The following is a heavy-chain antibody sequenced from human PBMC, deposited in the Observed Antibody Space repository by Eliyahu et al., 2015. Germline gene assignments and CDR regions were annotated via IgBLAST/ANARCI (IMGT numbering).Heavy chain of an antibody. Sequence: QVQLVQSGAEVKKPGSSVKVSCKASGGPFSRSAFGWVRQAPGQGLEWMGGITPVFGTANYAQKFQGRVAITADESTNIVYMELNSLRSEDTAVYYCAREGGDYCSGGNCFFLYWGQGTLVTVSS. V-gene: IGHV1-69*01. J-gene: IGHJ4*02. D-gene: IGHD2-15*01. CDR3: AREGGDYCSGGNCFFLY. CDR2: ITPVFGTA. CDR1: GGPFSRSA.